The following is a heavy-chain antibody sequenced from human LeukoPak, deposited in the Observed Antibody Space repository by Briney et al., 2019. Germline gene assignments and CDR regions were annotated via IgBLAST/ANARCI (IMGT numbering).Heavy chain of an antibody. D-gene: IGHD3-10*01. J-gene: IGHJ4*02. CDR2: IIPILGIA. Sequence: SVKVSCKASGGTFSSYTISWVRQAPGQGLEWMGRIIPILGIANYAQKFQGRVTITAGKSTSTAYMELSSLRSEDTAVYYCATTVWFGELAFDYWGQGTLVTVSS. V-gene: IGHV1-69*02. CDR1: GGTFSSYT. CDR3: ATTVWFGELAFDY.